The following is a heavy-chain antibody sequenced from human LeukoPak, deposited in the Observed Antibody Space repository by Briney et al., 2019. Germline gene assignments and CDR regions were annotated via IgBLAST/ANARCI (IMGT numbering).Heavy chain of an antibody. CDR3: TRPAYYDFWSGYAPPSSWFDP. J-gene: IGHJ5*02. CDR1: GFTFSGSA. V-gene: IGHV3-73*01. CDR2: IRSKANSYAT. D-gene: IGHD3-3*01. Sequence: GGSLRLSCAASGFTFSGSAMHWVRQASGKGLEWVGRIRSKANSYATAYAASVKGRFTISRDDSKNTAYLQMNSLKTEDTAVYYCTRPAYYDFWSGYAPPSSWFDPWGQGTLVTVSS.